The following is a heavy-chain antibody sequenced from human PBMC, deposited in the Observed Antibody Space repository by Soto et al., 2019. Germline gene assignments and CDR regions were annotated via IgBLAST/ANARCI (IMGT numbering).Heavy chain of an antibody. CDR2: ISYDGSNK. V-gene: IGHV3-30*18. Sequence: GGSLRLSCAASGFTFSSYGMHWVRQAPGKGLEWVAVISYDGSNKYYADSVKGRFTISRDNSKNTLYLQMNSLRAEDTAVYYCAKEEETTTYYYDSSGYYRQYYYYGMDVWGQGTTVTVSS. J-gene: IGHJ6*02. CDR1: GFTFSSYG. D-gene: IGHD3-22*01. CDR3: AKEEETTTYYYDSSGYYRQYYYYGMDV.